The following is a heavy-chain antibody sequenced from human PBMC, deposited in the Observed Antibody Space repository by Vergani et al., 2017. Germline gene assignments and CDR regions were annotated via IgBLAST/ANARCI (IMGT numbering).Heavy chain of an antibody. Sequence: QITLKESGPTLVKPTQTLTLTCTFSGFSLSTSGVGVGWIRQPPGKALEWLALIYWNDDKRYSPSLKSRLTLTKDTSKNQVVLTMTNMDPVDTATYYGAHRAAAGTFDYWGQGTLVTVSS. J-gene: IGHJ4*02. D-gene: IGHD6-13*01. CDR2: IYWNDDK. V-gene: IGHV2-5*01. CDR1: GFSLSTSGVG. CDR3: AHRAAAGTFDY.